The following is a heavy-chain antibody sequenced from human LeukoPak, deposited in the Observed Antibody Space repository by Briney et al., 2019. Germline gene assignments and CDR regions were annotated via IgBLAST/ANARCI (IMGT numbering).Heavy chain of an antibody. CDR1: GGTFSSYA. CDR2: IIPIFGTA. D-gene: IGHD6-19*01. V-gene: IGHV1-69*01. CDR3: AAWVFRAGTYDY. J-gene: IGHJ4*02. Sequence: GASVKVSCKASGGTFSSYAISWVRQAPGQGLEWMGGIIPIFGTANYAQKFQGRVTITADESTSTAYMELSSLRSEDTAVYYCAAWVFRAGTYDYWGQGTLVTVSS.